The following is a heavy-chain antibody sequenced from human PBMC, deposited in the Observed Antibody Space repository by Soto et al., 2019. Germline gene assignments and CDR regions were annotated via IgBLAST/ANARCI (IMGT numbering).Heavy chain of an antibody. V-gene: IGHV4-4*02. J-gene: IGHJ6*02. CDR1: GDAITGDNW. CDR3: ATQGFYRMGV. Sequence: QVQLQESGPGLVQPSGTLSLTCAVSGDAITGDNWWSWVRQPPGEGLEWIGEIHHSGATNYNPSLKSRVTISVDKSKNQFSLKLTSVTAADAAMFYCATQGFYRMGVWGRGTTVTVSS. CDR2: IHHSGAT.